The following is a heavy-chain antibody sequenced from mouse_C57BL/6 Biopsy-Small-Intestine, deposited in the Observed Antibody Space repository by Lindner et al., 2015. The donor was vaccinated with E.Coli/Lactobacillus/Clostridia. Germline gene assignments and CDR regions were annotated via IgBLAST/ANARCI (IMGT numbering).Heavy chain of an antibody. J-gene: IGHJ4*01. CDR1: GYAFSSSW. Sequence: VQLQESGPELVKPGASVKISCKASGYAFSSSWMSWVKQRPGKGLEWIGRIYPGDGDTNYNGKFKGKATLTADKSSSTAYMQLSSLTSEDSAVYFCAEIYYDYDDEGDYWGQGTSVTVSS. V-gene: IGHV1-82*01. D-gene: IGHD2-4*01. CDR2: IYPGDGDT. CDR3: AEIYYDYDDEGDY.